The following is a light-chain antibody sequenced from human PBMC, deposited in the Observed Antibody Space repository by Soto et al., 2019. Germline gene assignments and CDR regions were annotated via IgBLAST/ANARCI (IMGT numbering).Light chain of an antibody. CDR1: QSVSGSS. V-gene: IGKV3-20*01. CDR3: QQYGSSPPRT. Sequence: EIVLTQSPGTLSLSPGERATLSCRASQSVSGSSLAWYQQRSGQAPRLLIYGASTRATGIPDRFSGSGSGTYFTLTISRLEPEDFAVYYCQQYGSSPPRTFGQGTKVEIK. J-gene: IGKJ1*01. CDR2: GAS.